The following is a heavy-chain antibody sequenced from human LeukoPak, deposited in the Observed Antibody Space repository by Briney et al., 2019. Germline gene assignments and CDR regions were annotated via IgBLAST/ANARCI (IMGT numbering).Heavy chain of an antibody. Sequence: ASVKVSCKASGYTFTSYAISWVRQAPGQGLEWMGWINPNSGGTNYAQKFQGRVTMTRDTSISTAYMELSRLRSDDTAVYYCARVRVPAAYWYFDLWGRGTLVTVSS. V-gene: IGHV1-2*02. D-gene: IGHD2-2*01. CDR3: ARVRVPAAYWYFDL. CDR1: GYTFTSYA. J-gene: IGHJ2*01. CDR2: INPNSGGT.